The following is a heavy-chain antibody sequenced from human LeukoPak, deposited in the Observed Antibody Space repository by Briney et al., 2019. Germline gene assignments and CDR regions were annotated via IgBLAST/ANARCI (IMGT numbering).Heavy chain of an antibody. V-gene: IGHV3-23*01. J-gene: IGHJ6*04. D-gene: IGHD6-13*01. CDR1: GFTFSSYA. CDR2: ISGSGGST. Sequence: GSLRLSCAASGFTFSSYAMSWVRQAPGKGLEWVSAISGSGGSTYYADSVKGRFTISRDNSKNTLYLQMNSLRAEDTAVYYCAKDQQQLVLHYYYYYGMDVWGKGTTVTVSS. CDR3: AKDQQQLVLHYYYYYGMDV.